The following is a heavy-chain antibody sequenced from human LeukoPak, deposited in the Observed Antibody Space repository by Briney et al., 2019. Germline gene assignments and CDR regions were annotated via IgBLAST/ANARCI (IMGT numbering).Heavy chain of an antibody. D-gene: IGHD6-6*01. Sequence: SETLSLTCAVYGGSFSGYYWSWIRQPPGKGLEWIGEINHSGSTNYNPSLKSRVTISVDTSKNQFSLKLSSVTAADTAVYYCASSPTGGSSPFDYWGQGTLVTVSS. V-gene: IGHV4-34*01. CDR2: INHSGST. CDR1: GGSFSGYY. J-gene: IGHJ4*02. CDR3: ASSPTGGSSPFDY.